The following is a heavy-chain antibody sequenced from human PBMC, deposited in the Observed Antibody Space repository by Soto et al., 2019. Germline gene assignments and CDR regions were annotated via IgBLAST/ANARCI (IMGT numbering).Heavy chain of an antibody. CDR3: TTDLYYDFWSGYFPGLDY. CDR2: IKSKTDGGTT. J-gene: IGHJ4*02. V-gene: IGHV3-15*01. D-gene: IGHD3-3*01. CDR1: GFTFSNAW. Sequence: GGSLRLSCAASGFTFSNAWMSWVRQAPGKGLEWVGRIKSKTDGGTTDYAAPVKGRITISRDDSKNTLYLQMNSLKTEDTAVYYCTTDLYYDFWSGYFPGLDYWGQGTLVTVSS.